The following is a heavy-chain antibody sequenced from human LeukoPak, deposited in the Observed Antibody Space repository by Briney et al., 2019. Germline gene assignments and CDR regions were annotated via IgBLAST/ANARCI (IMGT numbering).Heavy chain of an antibody. CDR3: ARKDYYGPGPFDP. CDR2: IIPILGIA. J-gene: IGHJ5*02. Sequence: SVKVSCKASGGTFSSYAISWVRQAPGQGLEWMGRIIPILGIANYAQKFQGRVTITADKSTSTAYMELSSLRSEDTAVYYCARKDYYGPGPFDPWGQGTLVTVSS. CDR1: GGTFSSYA. V-gene: IGHV1-69*04. D-gene: IGHD3-10*01.